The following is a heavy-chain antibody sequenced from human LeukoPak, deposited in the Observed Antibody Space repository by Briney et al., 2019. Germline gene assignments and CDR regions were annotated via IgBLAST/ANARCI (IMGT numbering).Heavy chain of an antibody. CDR1: GFTFSSYA. Sequence: GGSLRLSCAASGFTFSSYAMSWVRQAPGKGLEWVSYISSSSSTIYYADSVKGRFTISRDNAKNSLYLQMNSLRDEDTAVYYCAIPPNYDIYYWGQGTLVTVSS. D-gene: IGHD3-22*01. CDR2: ISSSSSTI. J-gene: IGHJ4*02. CDR3: AIPPNYDIYY. V-gene: IGHV3-48*02.